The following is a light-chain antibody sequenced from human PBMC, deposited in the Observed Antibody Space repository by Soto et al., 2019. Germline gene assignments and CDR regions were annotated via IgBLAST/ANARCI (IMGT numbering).Light chain of an antibody. Sequence: QAVVTQPASVSGSPGQSITISCTGTSSDVGSYNLVSWYQQNPGKGPKVIIYEASKRPSGVSNRFSGSKSGNTASLTISGLQAEDEADYYCCSHAGSSSVVFGGGTKLTVL. CDR2: EAS. CDR1: SSDVGSYNL. CDR3: CSHAGSSSVV. J-gene: IGLJ3*02. V-gene: IGLV2-23*01.